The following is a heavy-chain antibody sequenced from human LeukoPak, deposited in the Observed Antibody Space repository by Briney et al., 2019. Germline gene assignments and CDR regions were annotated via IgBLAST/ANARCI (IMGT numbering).Heavy chain of an antibody. J-gene: IGHJ6*02. CDR3: ATVYSSSPLRPMDV. CDR2: ISGSGGGT. Sequence: GGSLRLSCAVSGFTFNTYVMSWVRQAPGKGLGWFSAISGSGGGTYYVASVKGRFTISRDNSKNTLYLQMNSLRAEDTAVYYCATVYSSSPLRPMDVWGQGTTVTVSS. CDR1: GFTFNTYV. D-gene: IGHD2-2*01. V-gene: IGHV3-23*01.